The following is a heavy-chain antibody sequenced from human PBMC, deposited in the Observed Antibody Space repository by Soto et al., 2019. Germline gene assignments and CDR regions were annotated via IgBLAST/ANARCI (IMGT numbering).Heavy chain of an antibody. V-gene: IGHV4-59*08. CDR2: IYYSGST. J-gene: IGHJ3*02. CDR3: ARHRDVLLWFGELFNAFDI. CDR1: GGSISSYY. D-gene: IGHD3-10*01. Sequence: QVQLQESGPGLVKPSETLSLTCTVSGGSISSYYWSWIRQPPGKELEWIGYIYYSGSTNYNPSLKSRVTISVDTSKTQFSLKLSSVTAADTAVYYCARHRDVLLWFGELFNAFDIWGQGTMVTVSS.